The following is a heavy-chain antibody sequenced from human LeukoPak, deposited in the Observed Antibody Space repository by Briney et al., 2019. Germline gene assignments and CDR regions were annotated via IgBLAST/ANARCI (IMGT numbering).Heavy chain of an antibody. Sequence: MPSETLSLTCAVYGGSFSGYYWSWIRQPPGKGLEWIGEINHSGSTNYNPSLKSRVTISVDTSKNQFSLKLSSVTAADTAVYYCARGIRSYYDSSGIYYFDYWGQRTLVTVSS. V-gene: IGHV4-34*01. CDR2: INHSGST. CDR1: GGSFSGYY. CDR3: ARGIRSYYDSSGIYYFDY. D-gene: IGHD3-22*01. J-gene: IGHJ4*02.